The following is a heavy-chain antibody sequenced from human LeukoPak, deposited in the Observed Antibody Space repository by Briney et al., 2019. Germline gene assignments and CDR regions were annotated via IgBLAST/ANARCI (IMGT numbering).Heavy chain of an antibody. V-gene: IGHV3-21*01. D-gene: IGHD4-23*01. CDR1: GFTFSSYS. Sequence: GGSLRLSCAASGFTFSSYSMNWVRQAPGKGLEWVSSISSSSSYIYYADSVKGRFTISRDNAKNSLYLQMNSLRAEDTAVYYCARDPSYGGYYYFDYWGQGTLVTVSS. J-gene: IGHJ4*02. CDR2: ISSSSSYI. CDR3: ARDPSYGGYYYFDY.